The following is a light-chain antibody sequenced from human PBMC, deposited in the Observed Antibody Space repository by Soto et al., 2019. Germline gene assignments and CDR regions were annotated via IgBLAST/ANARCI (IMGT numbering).Light chain of an antibody. CDR2: HAS. J-gene: IGKJ1*01. CDR3: QQYETYSVGT. CDR1: QGLGHF. V-gene: IGKV1-5*01. Sequence: DVLLFQYPSALSASLGDRVTITCRASQGLGHFLAWYQHKTGEAPRLLIYHASTLESGVPSRFGGSGSGTEFTLTISRLQPDDVATYYCQQYETYSVGTFGQGTKVDIK.